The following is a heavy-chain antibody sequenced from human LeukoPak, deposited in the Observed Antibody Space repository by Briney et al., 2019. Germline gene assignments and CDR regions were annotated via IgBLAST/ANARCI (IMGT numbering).Heavy chain of an antibody. CDR3: ARDDYYGGYLDY. CDR2: IYSSGST. CDR1: GGSISSYY. J-gene: IGHJ4*02. D-gene: IGHD4-23*01. Sequence: PSETLSLTCTVSGGSISSYYWSWLRQSAGEGLEWIGRIYSSGSTQYNPSLKSRVTLSVDTSRNQFSLKLSSVTAADTAVYYCARDDYYGGYLDYWGQGILVTVSS. V-gene: IGHV4-4*07.